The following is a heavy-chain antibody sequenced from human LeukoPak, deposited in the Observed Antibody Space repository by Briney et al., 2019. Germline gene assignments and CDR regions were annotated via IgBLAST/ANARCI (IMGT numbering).Heavy chain of an antibody. J-gene: IGHJ4*02. D-gene: IGHD3-16*01. V-gene: IGHV4-34*01. CDR1: GGSFSGYY. CDR2: INHSGST. Sequence: SETLSLTCAVYGGSFSGYYWSWIRQPPGKGLEWIGEINHSGSTNYNPSLKSRVTISVDTSKDQFSLKLSSVTAADTAVYYCARGRGMITFAVWGQGTLVTVSS. CDR3: ARGRGMITFAV.